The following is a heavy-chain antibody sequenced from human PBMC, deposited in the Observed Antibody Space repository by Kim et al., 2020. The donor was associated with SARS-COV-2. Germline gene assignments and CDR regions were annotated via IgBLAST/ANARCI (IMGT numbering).Heavy chain of an antibody. CDR1: GFTFSSYS. J-gene: IGHJ6*02. CDR2: ISSSSSYI. V-gene: IGHV3-21*01. Sequence: GGSLRLSCAASGFTFSSYSMNWVRQAPGKGLEWVSSISSSSSYIYYADSVKGRFTISRDNAKNSLYLQMNSLRAEDTAVYYCARDRYYQFLEVYYYYGMDVWGQGTTVTVSS. CDR3: ARDRYYQFLEVYYYYGMDV. D-gene: IGHD2-2*01.